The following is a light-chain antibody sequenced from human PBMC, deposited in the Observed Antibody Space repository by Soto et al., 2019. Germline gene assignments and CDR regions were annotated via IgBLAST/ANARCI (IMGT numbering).Light chain of an antibody. CDR3: SSYTSSSNLVV. J-gene: IGLJ2*01. CDR2: DVS. Sequence: QSVLTQPASVSGSPGQSITISCTGTSSDVGGYNYVSWYQQHPGKAPKLMIYDVSNRPSGVSNRFSGSKSGNTASLTISGPQAEDEADYYCSSYTSSSNLVVFGGGTKLTVL. V-gene: IGLV2-14*01. CDR1: SSDVGGYNY.